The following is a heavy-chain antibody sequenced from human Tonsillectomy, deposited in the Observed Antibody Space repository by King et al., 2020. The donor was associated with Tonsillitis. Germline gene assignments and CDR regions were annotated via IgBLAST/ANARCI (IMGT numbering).Heavy chain of an antibody. V-gene: IGHV4-61*01. D-gene: IGHD2-15*01. CDR3: ARFEIGCYSSAFDI. CDR2: IYYSGST. CDR1: GGSVSSGTYF. Sequence: QLQESGPGLVKPSETLSLTCTVSGGSVSSGTYFWSWIRQPPGKGLEWIGYIYYSGSTNSNPSLKSRVTISVDTSKNQFFLKLSSVTAADTAVSYCARFEIGCYSSAFDIWGQGTMVTVPS. J-gene: IGHJ3*02.